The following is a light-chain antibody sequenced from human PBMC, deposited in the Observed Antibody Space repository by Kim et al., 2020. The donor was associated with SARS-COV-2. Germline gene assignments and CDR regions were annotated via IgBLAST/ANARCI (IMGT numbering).Light chain of an antibody. V-gene: IGKV3-15*01. CDR1: QSVSNN. J-gene: IGKJ2*01. Sequence: LAVAPRERDTRPGRASQSVSNNLAWYQQRPGQGPRVLIYDASTRVSGIPATFSGSGSGTEFTLTISSLQSEDFAIYFCQQYKDWYTFGQGTKLEIK. CDR3: QQYKDWYT. CDR2: DAS.